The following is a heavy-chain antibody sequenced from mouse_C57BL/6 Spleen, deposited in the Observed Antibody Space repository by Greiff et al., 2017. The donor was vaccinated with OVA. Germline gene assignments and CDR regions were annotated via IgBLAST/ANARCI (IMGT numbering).Heavy chain of an antibody. Sequence: DVKLQESGPGLVKPSQSLSLTCSVTGYSITSGYYWNWIRQFPGNKLEWMGYISYDGSNNYNPSLKNRISITRDTSKNQFFLKLNSVTTEDTATYYCARVDGYYDFDYWGQGTTLTVSS. D-gene: IGHD2-3*01. J-gene: IGHJ2*01. CDR1: GYSITSGYY. V-gene: IGHV3-6*01. CDR2: ISYDGSN. CDR3: ARVDGYYDFDY.